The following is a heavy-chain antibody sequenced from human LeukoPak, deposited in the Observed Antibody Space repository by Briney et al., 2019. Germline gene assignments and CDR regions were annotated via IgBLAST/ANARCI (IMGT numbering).Heavy chain of an antibody. V-gene: IGHV4-61*02. Sequence: SETLSLTCTVSGGSISSGSYYWSWIRQPAGKGLEWIGRIYTSGSTNYNPSLKSRVTISADTSKNQFSLKLSSVTAADTAVYYCARSFSSSWDRSYYYYYMDVWGKGTTVTVSS. J-gene: IGHJ6*03. CDR1: GGSISSGSYY. CDR2: IYTSGST. CDR3: ARSFSSSWDRSYYYYYMDV. D-gene: IGHD6-13*01.